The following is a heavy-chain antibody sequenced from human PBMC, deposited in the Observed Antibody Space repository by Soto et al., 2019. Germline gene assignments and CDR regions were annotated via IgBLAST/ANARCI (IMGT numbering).Heavy chain of an antibody. CDR1: GGSISNEIFS. CDR3: ARQGIAITEFDY. V-gene: IGHV4-30-2*01. CDR2: IYHTGSA. Sequence: QLQLQESGSGLVKPSQTLSLTCAVSGGSISNEIFSWGWIRQPPGKGLEWIGYIYHTGSANYNPSLNGRVGLSIDTSKNQFSLKLYSVTAADTAVYYCARQGIAITEFDYWGQGTLVTVSS. J-gene: IGHJ4*02.